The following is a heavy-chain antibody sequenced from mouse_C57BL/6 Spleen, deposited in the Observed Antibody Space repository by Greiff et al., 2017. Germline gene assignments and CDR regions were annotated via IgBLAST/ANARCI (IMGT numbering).Heavy chain of an antibody. CDR1: GYTFTSYD. J-gene: IGHJ4*01. CDR2: IYPRDGST. Sequence: VKLVESGPELVKPGASVKLSCKASGYTFTSYDINWVKQRPGQGLEWIGWIYPRDGSTKYNEKFKGKATLTVDTSSSTAYMELHSLTSEDSAVYFCASYYSNYYYAMDYWGQGTSVTVSS. V-gene: IGHV1-85*01. CDR3: ASYYSNYYYAMDY. D-gene: IGHD2-5*01.